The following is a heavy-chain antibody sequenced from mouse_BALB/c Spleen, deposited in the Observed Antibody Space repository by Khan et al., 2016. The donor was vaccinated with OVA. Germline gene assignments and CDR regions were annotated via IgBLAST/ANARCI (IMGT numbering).Heavy chain of an antibody. J-gene: IGHJ2*01. CDR1: GDSITSGY. V-gene: IGHV3-8*02. CDR3: ARWNYRYDGYFDY. D-gene: IGHD2-14*01. Sequence: EVQLQESGPSLVKPSQTLSLTCSVTGDSITSGYWNWIRKFPGNKLEYMGYISSSDSTFYNPSLKSRISITRETSKNQYYLQLNSVTTEDTATYYCARWNYRYDGYFDYWGQGTTLTVSS. CDR2: ISSSDST.